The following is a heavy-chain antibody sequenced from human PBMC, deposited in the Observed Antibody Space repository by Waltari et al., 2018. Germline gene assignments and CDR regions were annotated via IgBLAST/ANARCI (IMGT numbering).Heavy chain of an antibody. J-gene: IGHJ5*01. V-gene: IGHV3-74*01. CDR1: EFTFSNDW. Sequence: EVQLVESGGGLVQPGGSLRLSCAASEFTFSNDWMHWVRQAPGKGRVWVSRISSDGRNTAYADSVKGRFTISRDNAKNTLYLQMNSLRAEDTAVYYCARVRYSGGWSDCWGQGTLVTVSS. D-gene: IGHD6-19*01. CDR3: ARVRYSGGWSDC. CDR2: ISSDGRNT.